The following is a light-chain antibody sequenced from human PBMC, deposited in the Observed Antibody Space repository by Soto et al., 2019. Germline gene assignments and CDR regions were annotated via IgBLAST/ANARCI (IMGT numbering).Light chain of an antibody. CDR3: QQYGISPVT. V-gene: IGKV3-20*01. CDR1: QSVSSGY. J-gene: IGKJ1*01. CDR2: CAS. Sequence: EILWTQSQGTLSLSPGERATLSCSDSQSVSSGYLAWYQQKPGQAPRLLSYCASSRATGIPGRFSGSGSGTDFILRISGLESEDFAGYYWQQYGISPVTFGQGPNEDIQ.